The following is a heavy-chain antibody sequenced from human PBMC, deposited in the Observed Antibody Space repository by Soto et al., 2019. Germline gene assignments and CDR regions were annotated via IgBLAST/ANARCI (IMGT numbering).Heavy chain of an antibody. CDR2: INPNSGGT. CDR3: ARPKEEVARGNWFDP. J-gene: IGHJ5*02. CDR1: GYTFTGYY. D-gene: IGHD3-10*01. V-gene: IGHV1-2*02. Sequence: ASVKVSCKASGYTFTGYYMHWVRQAPGQGLEWMGWINPNSGGTNYAQKFQGRVTMTRDTSISTAYMELSRLRSEDTAVYYCARPKEEVARGNWFDPWGQGTLVTVSS.